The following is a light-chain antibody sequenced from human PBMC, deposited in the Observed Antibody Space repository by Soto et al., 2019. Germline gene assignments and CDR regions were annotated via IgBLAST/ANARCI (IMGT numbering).Light chain of an antibody. CDR2: EVS. J-gene: IGLJ1*01. CDR3: NSYSSTDTPYV. CDR1: SSDVGGYRY. Sequence: LAQPASVSGSPGQSITISCTGSSSDVGGYRYVSWFQQHPGKAPKVIIYEVSNRPSGVSNRFSGSKSGNTASLTISGLQAEDEADYYCNSYSSTDTPYVFGTGTKVTVL. V-gene: IGLV2-14*01.